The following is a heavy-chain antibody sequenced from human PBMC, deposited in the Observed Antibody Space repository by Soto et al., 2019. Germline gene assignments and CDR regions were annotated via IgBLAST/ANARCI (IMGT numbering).Heavy chain of an antibody. D-gene: IGHD2-8*01. CDR3: ASGLRGVEDAILWVQP. V-gene: IGHV4-59*01. J-gene: IGHJ1*01. CDR2: IYYSGST. CDR1: GGSISSYY. Sequence: PSETPPVTWTVSGGSISSYYWSWIRQPPGKGLEWIGYIYYSGSTNYNPSLKSRVTISVDTSKNQFSLKLSSGTAADTAVYYCASGLRGVEDAILWVQPWGQGTLVPV.